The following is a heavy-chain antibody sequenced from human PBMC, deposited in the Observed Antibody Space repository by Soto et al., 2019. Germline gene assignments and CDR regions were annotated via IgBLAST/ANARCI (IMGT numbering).Heavy chain of an antibody. Sequence: PGGSLRLSCAASGFTFSSYAMSWVRQAPGKGLEWVSAISGSGGSTYYADSVKGRFTISRDNSKNTLYLQMNSLRAEDTAVYYCAKIRAYSSGYQGPFDYWGQGTLVTVSS. CDR1: GFTFSSYA. D-gene: IGHD3-22*01. J-gene: IGHJ4*02. V-gene: IGHV3-23*01. CDR2: ISGSGGST. CDR3: AKIRAYSSGYQGPFDY.